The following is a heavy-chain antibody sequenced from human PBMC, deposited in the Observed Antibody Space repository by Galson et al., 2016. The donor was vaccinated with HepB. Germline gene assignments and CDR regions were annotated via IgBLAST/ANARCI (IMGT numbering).Heavy chain of an antibody. J-gene: IGHJ4*02. V-gene: IGHV4-59*08. Sequence: SETLSLTCTVSGDYITSYYWSWIRQPPGKGLEWIGYIYYRGSTNYDPSLKSRVTISVDTSKNQFSLKLSSVTAADTAVYYCAGRTSSWYYFDYWGQGTLVTVSS. CDR3: AGRTSSWYYFDY. CDR1: GDYITSYY. D-gene: IGHD2-2*01. CDR2: IYYRGST.